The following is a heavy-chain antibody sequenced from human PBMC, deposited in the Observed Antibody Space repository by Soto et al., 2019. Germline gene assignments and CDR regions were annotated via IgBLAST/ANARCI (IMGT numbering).Heavy chain of an antibody. V-gene: IGHV4-59*01. Sequence: SETLSLTCTVSGGSISSYYGSWIRQPPGKGLEWIGYIYYSGSTNYNPSLKSRVTISVDTSKNQFSLKLSSVTAADTAVYYCARGGGYEFFNWFDPWGQGTLVTVSS. CDR3: ARGGGYEFFNWFDP. CDR2: IYYSGST. D-gene: IGHD5-12*01. J-gene: IGHJ5*02. CDR1: GGSISSYY.